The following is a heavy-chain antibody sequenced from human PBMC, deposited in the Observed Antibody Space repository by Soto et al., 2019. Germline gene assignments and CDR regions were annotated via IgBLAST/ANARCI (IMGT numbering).Heavy chain of an antibody. Sequence: VQLLQSGGEVRKPGASVKVSCKTSGYTFPNYAINWVRQAPGQGLQWMGWISAYSGDTKYAQRFQDRLTVTTDPSTATSYMELRSLRSDDTAVYYCARDGRAFSIFGETMDVWGQGTTVTVSS. CDR2: ISAYSGDT. CDR3: ARDGRAFSIFGETMDV. CDR1: GYTFPNYA. J-gene: IGHJ6*02. D-gene: IGHD3-3*01. V-gene: IGHV1-18*01.